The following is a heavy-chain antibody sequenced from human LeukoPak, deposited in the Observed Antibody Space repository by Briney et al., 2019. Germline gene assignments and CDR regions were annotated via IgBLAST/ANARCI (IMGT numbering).Heavy chain of an antibody. CDR3: ARAPIVVVKGGAFDI. V-gene: IGHV4-31*03. CDR2: ISYSGST. CDR1: GGSISSGGYY. Sequence: NPSQTLSLTCSVSGGSISSGGYYWTWIRQHPGKGLEWIGYISYSGSTYYNPSLQSRVTISVDTSKNQFSLKLSSVTAADTAVYYCARAPIVVVKGGAFDIWGQGTMVTVSS. J-gene: IGHJ3*02. D-gene: IGHD3-22*01.